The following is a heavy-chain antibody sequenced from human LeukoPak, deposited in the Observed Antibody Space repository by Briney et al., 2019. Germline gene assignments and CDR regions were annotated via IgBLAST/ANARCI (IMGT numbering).Heavy chain of an antibody. Sequence: KTGGSLRLSCAASGFTFSSYSMNWVRQAPGKGLEWVSSISSSSSYIYYADSVKGRFTISRDNAKNSLYLQMNSLRAEDTAVYYCATSYMVRGVPFDYWGQGTLVTVSS. CDR2: ISSSSSYI. J-gene: IGHJ4*02. D-gene: IGHD3-10*01. CDR3: ATSYMVRGVPFDY. V-gene: IGHV3-21*01. CDR1: GFTFSSYS.